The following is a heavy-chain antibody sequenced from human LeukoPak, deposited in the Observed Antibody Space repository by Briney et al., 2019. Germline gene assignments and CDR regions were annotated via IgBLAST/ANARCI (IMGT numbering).Heavy chain of an antibody. V-gene: IGHV1-24*01. D-gene: IGHD2-15*01. Sequence: ASVKVSCKVSGYTLTELSMHWVRQAPGKGLEWMGGFDPEDGETVYAQKFQGRLTMTEDTSTDTAYMELSSLRSNDTAVYYCATDPVGYCSGNSCNSVDYWGQGTLVTVSS. J-gene: IGHJ4*02. CDR2: FDPEDGET. CDR3: ATDPVGYCSGNSCNSVDY. CDR1: GYTLTELS.